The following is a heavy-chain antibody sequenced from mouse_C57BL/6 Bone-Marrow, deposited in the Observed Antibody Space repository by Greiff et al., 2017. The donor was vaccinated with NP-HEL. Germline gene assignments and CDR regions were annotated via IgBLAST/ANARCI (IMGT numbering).Heavy chain of an antibody. D-gene: IGHD1-1*01. Sequence: QVQLQQPGTELVKPGASVKLSCKASGYTFTSYWMHWVKQRPGQGLEWIGNINPSNGGTNYNEKFKSKATLTVDKSSSTAYMQLSSLTSEDSAVYYCSRPIYYGSSYPSWFAYWGQGTLVTVS. V-gene: IGHV1-53*01. J-gene: IGHJ3*01. CDR2: INPSNGGT. CDR1: GYTFTSYW. CDR3: SRPIYYGSSYPSWFAY.